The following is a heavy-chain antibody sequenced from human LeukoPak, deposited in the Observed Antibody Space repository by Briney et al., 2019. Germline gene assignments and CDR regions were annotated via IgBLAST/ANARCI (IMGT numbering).Heavy chain of an antibody. D-gene: IGHD6-13*01. V-gene: IGHV1-2*02. CDR3: ARDWGRAAAPG. Sequence: GASVKVSCKTSGFTFTGYYIYWVRQAPGQGVEWMGWINPNTGGTNYAQKFQARVTMTRDTSISTAYMELSRLTSDDTAVYYCARDWGRAAAPGWGQGTLVTVSS. CDR2: INPNTGGT. J-gene: IGHJ3*01. CDR1: GFTFTGYY.